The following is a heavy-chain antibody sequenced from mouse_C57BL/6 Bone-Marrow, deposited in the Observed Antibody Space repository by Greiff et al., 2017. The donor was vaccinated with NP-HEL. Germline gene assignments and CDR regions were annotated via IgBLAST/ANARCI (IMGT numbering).Heavy chain of an antibody. CDR2: IDPEDGAT. V-gene: IGHV14-2*01. CDR3: ALYYYGSAWFAY. D-gene: IGHD1-1*01. CDR1: GFNINDYY. J-gene: IGHJ3*01. Sequence: VQLKESGAELVKPGASVKLSCTASGFNINDYYMHWVKQRTEQGLEWIGRIDPEDGATKYAPKFQGKATITADTSSNTAYLQLSSLTSEDTAVYYCALYYYGSAWFAYWGQGTLVTVSA.